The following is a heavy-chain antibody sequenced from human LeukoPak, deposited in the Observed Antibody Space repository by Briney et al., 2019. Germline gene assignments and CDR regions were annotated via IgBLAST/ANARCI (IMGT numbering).Heavy chain of an antibody. J-gene: IGHJ6*03. Sequence: ASVKVSCKASGGTFSSYAISWVRQAPGQGLEWMGGIIPIFGTANYAQKFQGRVTITADESTSTAYMELSSLRSEDTAVYYCARGHDNLYPARGGGYYYYMDVWGKGTTVTVSS. D-gene: IGHD3-16*01. CDR3: ARGHDNLYPARGGGYYYYMDV. CDR2: IIPIFGTA. CDR1: GGTFSSYA. V-gene: IGHV1-69*13.